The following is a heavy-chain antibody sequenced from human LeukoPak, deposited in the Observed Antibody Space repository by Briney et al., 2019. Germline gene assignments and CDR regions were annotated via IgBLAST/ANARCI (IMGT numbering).Heavy chain of an antibody. D-gene: IGHD3-22*01. Sequence: GGSLRLSCAASGFTFSSYEMNWLRQAQGKGLEWVSYISSSGSTIYYADSVKGRFTISRDNAKNSLYLQMNSLRAEDTAVYYCARSTYYYDSSGFNYAAFDIWGQGTMVTVSS. CDR1: GFTFSSYE. CDR2: ISSSGSTI. CDR3: ARSTYYYDSSGFNYAAFDI. J-gene: IGHJ3*02. V-gene: IGHV3-48*03.